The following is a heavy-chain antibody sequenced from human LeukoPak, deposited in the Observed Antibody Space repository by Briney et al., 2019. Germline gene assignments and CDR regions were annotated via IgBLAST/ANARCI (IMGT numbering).Heavy chain of an antibody. J-gene: IGHJ5*02. D-gene: IGHD4-23*01. CDR2: IIPIFGIA. CDR3: ARDRVYGGNPGGRNWFDP. Sequence: SVKVSCKASGGTFSSYTISWVRQAPGQGLEWMGRIIPIFGIANYAQKFQGRVTITADKSTSTAYMELSSLRSEDTAVYYCARDRVYGGNPGGRNWFDPWGQGTLVTVSS. V-gene: IGHV1-69*04. CDR1: GGTFSSYT.